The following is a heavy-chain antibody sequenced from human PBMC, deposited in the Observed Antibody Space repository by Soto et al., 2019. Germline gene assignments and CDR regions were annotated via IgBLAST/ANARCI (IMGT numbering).Heavy chain of an antibody. CDR1: GFTFSNAW. CDR2: IKSKTDGGTT. Sequence: GGALRVSCSASGFTFSNAWMSWVRQAPGKGLEWVGRIKSKTDGGTTDYAAPVKGRFTISRDDSKNTLYLQMNSLKTEDTAVYYCCYDSSGYYYLDYWGQGTLFTVSS. V-gene: IGHV3-15*01. CDR3: CYDSSGYYYLDY. J-gene: IGHJ4*02. D-gene: IGHD3-22*01.